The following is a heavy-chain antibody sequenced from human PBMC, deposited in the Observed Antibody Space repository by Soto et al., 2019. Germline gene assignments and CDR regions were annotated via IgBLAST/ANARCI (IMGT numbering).Heavy chain of an antibody. V-gene: IGHV1-18*01. D-gene: IGHD3-3*01. Sequence: ASVKVSCKASRYTFTSYGISWVRQAPGQGLEWMGWISAYNGNTNYAQKLQGRVTMTTDTSTSTAYMELRSLRSDDTAVYYCATYYDYDFWSGYSRSIYYYYYGMDVWGQGTTVTVSS. CDR2: ISAYNGNT. CDR3: ATYYDYDFWSGYSRSIYYYYYGMDV. J-gene: IGHJ6*02. CDR1: RYTFTSYG.